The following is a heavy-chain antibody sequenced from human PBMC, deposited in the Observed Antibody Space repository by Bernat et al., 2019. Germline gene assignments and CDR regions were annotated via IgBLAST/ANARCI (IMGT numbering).Heavy chain of an antibody. V-gene: IGHV4-38-2*02. CDR2: LYHSGST. J-gene: IGHJ4*02. Sequence: QVQLQESGPGLVKPSETLSLTCAVSGYSISSGYYWGWIRQPPGKGLEWIGSLYHSGSTYYNPSLKSRVTISLDTPTNQFSLKLRSVTAADTAVYYCARDRSCSGGSCYPKAYFDYWGQGTLVTVSS. D-gene: IGHD2-15*01. CDR1: GYSISSGYY. CDR3: ARDRSCSGGSCYPKAYFDY.